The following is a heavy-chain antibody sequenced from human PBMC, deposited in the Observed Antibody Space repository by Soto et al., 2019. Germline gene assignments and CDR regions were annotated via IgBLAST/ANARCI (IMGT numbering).Heavy chain of an antibody. J-gene: IGHJ6*02. D-gene: IGHD2-2*01. CDR1: GGTFSSYA. CDR3: EILQGSSTSLEIYYYYYYGMDV. V-gene: IGHV1-69*01. CDR2: IIPISDTT. Sequence: QVQLVQSGAEVKKPGSSVKVSCMASGGTFSSYAISWVRQAPGQGLEWMGGIIPISDTTHYAQKFQGRVTITADEYTSTADMELSSLRSEDTAVYYCEILQGSSTSLEIYYYYYYGMDVWGQGTTVTVPS.